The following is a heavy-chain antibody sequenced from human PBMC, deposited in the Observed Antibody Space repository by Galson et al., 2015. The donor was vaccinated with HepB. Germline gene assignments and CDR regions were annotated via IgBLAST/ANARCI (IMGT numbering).Heavy chain of an antibody. J-gene: IGHJ2*01. V-gene: IGHV1-18*01. Sequence: SVKVSCKASGYIFRTYGVSWVRQAPGQGLEWMGWISPYDGKTHYAQKFQGRVTMTTDTSTKTAYMELRGLRSDDTAVYYCARDQGRWLQSEIRRPSGYFALWGRGTLVTVSS. D-gene: IGHD5-24*01. CDR2: ISPYDGKT. CDR3: ARDQGRWLQSEIRRPSGYFAL. CDR1: GYIFRTYG.